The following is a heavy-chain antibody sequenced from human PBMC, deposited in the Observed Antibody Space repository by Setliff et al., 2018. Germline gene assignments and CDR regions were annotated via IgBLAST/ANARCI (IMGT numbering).Heavy chain of an antibody. CDR2: IHFSGTT. Sequence: SETLSLTCTVSDGSSSSHYWSWIRQPPGKGLEWIGYIHFSGTTNYNPSLKSRVTLSLDTSKNQFSLELSSVTAADTAMYYCARDRYYGSGSYYNYFDKWGQGSLVTVSS. CDR1: DGSSSSHY. J-gene: IGHJ4*02. CDR3: ARDRYYGSGSYYNYFDK. D-gene: IGHD3-10*01. V-gene: IGHV4-59*11.